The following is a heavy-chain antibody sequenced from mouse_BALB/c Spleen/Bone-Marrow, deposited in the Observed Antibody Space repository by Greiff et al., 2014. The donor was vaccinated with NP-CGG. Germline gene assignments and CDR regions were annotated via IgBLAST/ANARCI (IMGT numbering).Heavy chain of an antibody. Sequence: HLQQSLADLMKPGASVKISCKATFYIFNIYLIDFLNHIPLHFLYFILEILPGSGSTNFNEKFKGKATFTAYTSSNTAYMQISSLTSEDSAVYYCARLGIRSFDYWGQGTTLTVSS. J-gene: IGHJ2*01. CDR3: ARLGIRSFDY. CDR1: FYIFNIYL. D-gene: IGHD3-1*01. CDR2: ILPGSGST. V-gene: IGHV1-9*01.